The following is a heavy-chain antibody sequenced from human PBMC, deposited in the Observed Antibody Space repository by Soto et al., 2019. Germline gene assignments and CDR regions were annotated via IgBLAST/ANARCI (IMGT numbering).Heavy chain of an antibody. D-gene: IGHD1-26*01. J-gene: IGHJ4*02. CDR3: ARVSRAVGASTTYDF. V-gene: IGHV1-2*02. CDR2: INPNSGDT. CDR1: GYTFTAHY. Sequence: PSVKVSCKASGYTFTAHYIHWVRQAPGQGFEWMGRINPNSGDTSYAQRLQGRVTMTRDTSINTVFMELSSLRSDDTALYYCARVSRAVGASTTYDFWAQGPLVPVSS.